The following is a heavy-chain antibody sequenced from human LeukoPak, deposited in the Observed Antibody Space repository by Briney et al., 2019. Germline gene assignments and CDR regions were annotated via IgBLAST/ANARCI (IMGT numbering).Heavy chain of an antibody. V-gene: IGHV1-2*02. CDR2: INPNSGGT. Sequence: ASVKVSCKASGYTFTGYYIHWVRQAPGQGLEWMGWINPNSGGTNYAQKFQGRVTMTRDTSISTAYMELRGLRSDDRAVYYCARGPPTIVVVITTGDFDSWGQGTLVTVSS. CDR3: ARGPPTIVVVITTGDFDS. D-gene: IGHD3-22*01. CDR1: GYTFTGYY. J-gene: IGHJ4*02.